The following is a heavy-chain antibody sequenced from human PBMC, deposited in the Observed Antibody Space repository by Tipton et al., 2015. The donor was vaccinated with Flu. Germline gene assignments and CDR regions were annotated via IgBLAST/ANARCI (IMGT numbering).Heavy chain of an antibody. J-gene: IGHJ4*02. CDR3: AKGPLKQWLVRGPFDY. V-gene: IGHV3-74*01. D-gene: IGHD6-19*01. CDR1: GFTFSSYW. CDR2: INSDGSST. Sequence: SLRLSCAASGFTFSSYWMHWVRQAPGKGLVWVSRINSDGSSTSYADSVKGRFTISRDNAKNTLYLQMNSLRAEDTAVYYCAKGPLKQWLVRGPFDYWGQGTLVTVSS.